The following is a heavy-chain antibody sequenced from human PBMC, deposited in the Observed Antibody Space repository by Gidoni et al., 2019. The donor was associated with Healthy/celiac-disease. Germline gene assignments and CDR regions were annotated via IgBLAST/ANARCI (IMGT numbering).Heavy chain of an antibody. V-gene: IGHV3-33*01. CDR3: ARDYGGNSFFDY. CDR1: GFTFSSYG. D-gene: IGHD4-17*01. CDR2: IWYDGSNK. J-gene: IGHJ4*02. Sequence: QVQLVESGGGVVQPGMSLVLACAASGFTFSSYGMHWVRQAPGKGLEWVAVIWYDGSNKYYADSVKGRFTISRDNSKNTLYLQMNSLRAEDTAVYYCARDYGGNSFFDYWGQGTLVTVSS.